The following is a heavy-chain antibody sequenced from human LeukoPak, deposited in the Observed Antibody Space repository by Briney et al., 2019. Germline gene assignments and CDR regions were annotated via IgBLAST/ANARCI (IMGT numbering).Heavy chain of an antibody. Sequence: GGSLRLSCAASGFTFSSYAMYWVRQAPGKGLEWVSGIFGSGGSTHYADSVKGRFTISRDNSKNTVYLQMNSLRAEDTAVYYGAKTTTGYSSGRFPGWPVDYWGQGTLVTVSS. D-gene: IGHD6-19*01. CDR1: GFTFSSYA. CDR3: AKTTTGYSSGRFPGWPVDY. J-gene: IGHJ4*02. CDR2: IFGSGGST. V-gene: IGHV3-23*01.